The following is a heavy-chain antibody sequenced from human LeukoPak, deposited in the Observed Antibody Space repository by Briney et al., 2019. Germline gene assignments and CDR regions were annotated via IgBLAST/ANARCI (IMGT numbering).Heavy chain of an antibody. Sequence: ASVKVSCKASGCTFTSYDINWVRQATGQGLEWMGWMNPNSGNTGYAQKFQGRVTMIRNTSISTAYMELSSLRSEDTAVYYCARARGSYGRNWFDPWGQGTLVTVSS. CDR1: GCTFTSYD. CDR2: MNPNSGNT. CDR3: ARARGSYGRNWFDP. J-gene: IGHJ5*02. D-gene: IGHD1-26*01. V-gene: IGHV1-8*01.